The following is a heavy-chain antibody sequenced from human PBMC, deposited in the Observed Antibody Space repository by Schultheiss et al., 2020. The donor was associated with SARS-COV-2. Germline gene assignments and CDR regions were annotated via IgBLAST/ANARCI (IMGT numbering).Heavy chain of an antibody. D-gene: IGHD6-19*01. CDR3: ARDLGIAVAGGMDV. CDR2: IYTSGST. V-gene: IGHV4-61*01. Sequence: SETLSLTCTVSGGSVSSGSYYWSWIRQPPGKGLEWIGRIYTSGSTNYNPSLKSRVTMSVDTSKNQFSLKLSSVTAADTAVYHCARDLGIAVAGGMDVWGQGTTVTVSS. J-gene: IGHJ6*02. CDR1: GGSVSSGSYY.